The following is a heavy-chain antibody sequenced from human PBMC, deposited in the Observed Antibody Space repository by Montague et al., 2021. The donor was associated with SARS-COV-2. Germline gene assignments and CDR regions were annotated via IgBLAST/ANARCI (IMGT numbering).Heavy chain of an antibody. CDR2: IKQDAGEK. Sequence: SLRLSCAASGFAFGNFWMSWIRQAPGRGLEWVANIKQDAGEKYYGESVQGRFTISRDNAKKSLYLQMNSLRVEDTAVYYCATAGSGSYYYYKYGMDAWGQGTTVTVS. CDR3: ATAGSGSYYYYKYGMDA. D-gene: IGHD3-10*01. V-gene: IGHV3-7*01. CDR1: GFAFGNFW. J-gene: IGHJ6*02.